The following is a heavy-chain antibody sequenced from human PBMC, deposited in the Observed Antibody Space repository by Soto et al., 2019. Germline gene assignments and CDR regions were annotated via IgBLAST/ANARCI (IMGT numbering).Heavy chain of an antibody. CDR1: GYTFTSYG. V-gene: IGHV1-2*04. Sequence: ASVKVSCKASGYTFTSYGISWVRQAPGQGLEWMGWINPNSGGTNYAQKFQGWVTMTRDTSISTAYMELSRLRSDDTAVYYCARDDYGDSPLDYWGQGTLVTVSS. CDR3: ARDDYGDSPLDY. J-gene: IGHJ4*02. CDR2: INPNSGGT. D-gene: IGHD4-17*01.